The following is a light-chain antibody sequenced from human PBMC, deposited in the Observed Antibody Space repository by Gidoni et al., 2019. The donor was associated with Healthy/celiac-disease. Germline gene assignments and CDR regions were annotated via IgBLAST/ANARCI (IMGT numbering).Light chain of an antibody. CDR2: GKN. CDR3: NSRDSSGNHLEV. V-gene: IGLV3-19*01. Sequence: SSELTQDPAVSVALGQTGRITCQGDSLRSYYASWYQQKPGQAPVLVSYGKNNRPSGIPDRFSGSSSGNTASLTITGAQAEDEADYYCNSRDSSGNHLEVFGGGTKLTVL. CDR1: SLRSYY. J-gene: IGLJ2*01.